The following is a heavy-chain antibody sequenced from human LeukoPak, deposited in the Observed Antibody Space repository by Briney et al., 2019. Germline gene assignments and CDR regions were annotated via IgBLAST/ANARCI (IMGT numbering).Heavy chain of an antibody. CDR1: GYSISSGYY. CDR2: IYHSGST. Sequence: PSETLSLTCAVSGYSISSGYYWGWIRQPPGKGLEWIGSIYHSGSTYYNPSLKSRVTISVDTSKNQFSLKLSSVTAADTAVYYCARHRGNLVADYWGQGTLVTVSS. V-gene: IGHV4-38-2*01. J-gene: IGHJ4*02. D-gene: IGHD2-8*02. CDR3: ARHRGNLVADY.